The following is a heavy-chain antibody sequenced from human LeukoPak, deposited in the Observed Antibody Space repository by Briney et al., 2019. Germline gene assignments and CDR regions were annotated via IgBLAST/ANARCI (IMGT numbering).Heavy chain of an antibody. D-gene: IGHD3-10*01. CDR2: IISSSSYI. CDR3: AKDVMHYGSGRPYYMDV. V-gene: IGHV3-21*01. CDR1: GFTFSSYS. J-gene: IGHJ6*03. Sequence: GGSLRLSCAASGFTFSSYSMNWVRQAPWKGLEWVSAIISSSSYIYYADSVKGRFTISRDNAKNSLYLQMNSLRAEDTAVYYCAKDVMHYGSGRPYYMDVWGKGTTVTISS.